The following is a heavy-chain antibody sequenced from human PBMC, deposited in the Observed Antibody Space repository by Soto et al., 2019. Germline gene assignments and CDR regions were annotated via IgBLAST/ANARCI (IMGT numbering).Heavy chain of an antibody. Sequence: GESLNISCKGSGYSFTSYWIGWVRQMPGKGLEWMGIIYPGDSDTRYSPSFQGQVTISADKSISTAYLQWSSLKASDTAMYYCARLDFGIFGVEHYYYYGMDVWGQGTTVTVSS. CDR1: GYSFTSYW. D-gene: IGHD3-3*01. J-gene: IGHJ6*02. V-gene: IGHV5-51*01. CDR2: IYPGDSDT. CDR3: ARLDFGIFGVEHYYYYGMDV.